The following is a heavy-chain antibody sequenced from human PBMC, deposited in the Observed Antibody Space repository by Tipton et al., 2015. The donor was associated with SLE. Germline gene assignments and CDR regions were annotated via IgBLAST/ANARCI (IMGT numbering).Heavy chain of an antibody. CDR1: GHSISSGYY. CDR3: AKRRPPFDP. CDR2: IFDSGNT. J-gene: IGHJ5*02. V-gene: IGHV4-38-2*02. Sequence: TLSLTCTVSGHSISSGYYWSWIRQAPGKGLEWLESIFDSGNTYYNPSLKSRVTISVDTSKNQFTLMLSSVTAADTAVYYCAKRRPPFDPWGQGTLVTVSS.